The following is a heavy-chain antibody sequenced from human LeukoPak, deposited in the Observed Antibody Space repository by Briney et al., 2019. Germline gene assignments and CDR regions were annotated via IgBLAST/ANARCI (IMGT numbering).Heavy chain of an antibody. CDR3: AKDGVDIVVVPAAIDYYYYMDV. D-gene: IGHD2-2*02. CDR1: GFTVSSNY. Sequence: GGSLRLSCAASGFTVSSNYMSWVRQAPGKGLEWVSVIYSGGSTYYADSVKGRFTISRDNSKNTLYLQMNSLRAEDTAVYYCAKDGVDIVVVPAAIDYYYYMDVWGKGTTVTVSS. J-gene: IGHJ6*03. CDR2: IYSGGST. V-gene: IGHV3-66*01.